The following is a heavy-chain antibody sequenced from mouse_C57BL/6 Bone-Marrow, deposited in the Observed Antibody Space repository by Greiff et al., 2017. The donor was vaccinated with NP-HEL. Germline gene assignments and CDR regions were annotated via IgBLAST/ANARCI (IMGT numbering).Heavy chain of an antibody. CDR2: IDPSDSYT. J-gene: IGHJ1*03. D-gene: IGHD1-1*01. Sequence: QVQLQQPGAELVKPGASVKLSCKASGYTFTSYWMQWVKQRPGQGLEWIGEIDPSDSYTNYNQKFKGKATLTVDTSSSTAYMQLSSLTSEDSAVYYCARHYYVSSLWYFDVWGTGTTVTVSS. V-gene: IGHV1-50*01. CDR3: ARHYYVSSLWYFDV. CDR1: GYTFTSYW.